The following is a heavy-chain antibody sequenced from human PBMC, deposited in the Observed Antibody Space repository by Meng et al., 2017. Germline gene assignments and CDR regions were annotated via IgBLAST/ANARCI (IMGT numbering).Heavy chain of an antibody. V-gene: IGHV4-39*07. Sequence: LQESGPGLVKLSETLALPCTVSGGSISSSSYYWGWIRQPPGKGLEWIGSIYYSGSTYYNPSLKSRVTISVDTSKNQFSLKLSSVTAADTAVYYCASLRIAVAGINWFDPWGQGTLVTVSS. CDR1: GGSISSSSYY. D-gene: IGHD6-19*01. CDR2: IYYSGST. CDR3: ASLRIAVAGINWFDP. J-gene: IGHJ5*02.